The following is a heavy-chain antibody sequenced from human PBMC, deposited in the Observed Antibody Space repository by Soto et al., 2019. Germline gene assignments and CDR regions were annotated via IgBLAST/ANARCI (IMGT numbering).Heavy chain of an antibody. Sequence: QVQLVQSGAEVKKPGSSVKVSCKASGGTFSTYAISWVRQAPGQGLEWRGGLFPIFGTANYAQKFQGRVTITADESTSTAYMELSSLRSEDTAVYYCARRRYCSSTSCYRGGYYYGMDVWGQGTTVTVSS. CDR3: ARRRYCSSTSCYRGGYYYGMDV. CDR2: LFPIFGTA. V-gene: IGHV1-69*01. CDR1: GGTFSTYA. D-gene: IGHD2-2*02. J-gene: IGHJ6*02.